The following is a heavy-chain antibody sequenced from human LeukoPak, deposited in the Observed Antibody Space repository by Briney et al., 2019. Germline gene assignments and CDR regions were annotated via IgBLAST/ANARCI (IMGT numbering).Heavy chain of an antibody. CDR2: IYYSGST. D-gene: IGHD2-2*01. J-gene: IGHJ5*02. CDR3: ARVGRQLPNWFDP. Sequence: SETLSLTCTVSGGSISSYYWSWIRQPPGKGLEWIGYIYYSGSTNYNPSLKSRVTISVDKSKNQFSLKLSSVTAADTAVYYCARVGRQLPNWFDPWGQGTLVTVSS. V-gene: IGHV4-59*12. CDR1: GGSISSYY.